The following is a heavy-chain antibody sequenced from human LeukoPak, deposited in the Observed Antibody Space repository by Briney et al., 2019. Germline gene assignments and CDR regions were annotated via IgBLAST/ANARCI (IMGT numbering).Heavy chain of an antibody. Sequence: ASVKVSCKASGYTFTSYGTSWVRQAPGQGLEWMGLINPTGGSTGYAQKFQGRVTMTRDMSTSTDYMELSSLRSEDTAIYYCARDNSVGDNAWWFDPWGQGTLVTVSS. D-gene: IGHD1-26*01. CDR2: INPTGGST. V-gene: IGHV1-46*01. J-gene: IGHJ5*02. CDR3: ARDNSVGDNAWWFDP. CDR1: GYTFTSYG.